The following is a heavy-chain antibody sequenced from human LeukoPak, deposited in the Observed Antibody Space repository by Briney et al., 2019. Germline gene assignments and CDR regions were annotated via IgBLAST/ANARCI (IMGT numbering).Heavy chain of an antibody. CDR1: GFTFSSYV. J-gene: IGHJ3*02. D-gene: IGHD6-13*01. V-gene: IGHV3-33*01. Sequence: GGSLRLSCAASGFTFSSYVMHWVRQAPGKGLEWVTIIWFDGNNKYYADSVKGRFTISRDNSKDTLYLQMNSLRAEDTAVYYCASARPTSSWTAFDIWGQGTMVTVSS. CDR3: ASARPTSSWTAFDI. CDR2: IWFDGNNK.